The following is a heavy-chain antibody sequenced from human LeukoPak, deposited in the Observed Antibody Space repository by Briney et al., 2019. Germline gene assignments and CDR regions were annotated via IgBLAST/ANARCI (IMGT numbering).Heavy chain of an antibody. J-gene: IGHJ4*02. CDR3: ARDRSSSWYHYFDY. V-gene: IGHV3-30-3*01. Sequence: PGRSLRLSCAASGFTFSSYAVHWVRQAPGKGLEWVAVISYDGSNKYYADSVKGRFTISRDNSKNTLYLQMNSLRAEDTAVYYCARDRSSSWYHYFDYWGQGTLATVSS. CDR1: GFTFSSYA. D-gene: IGHD6-13*01. CDR2: ISYDGSNK.